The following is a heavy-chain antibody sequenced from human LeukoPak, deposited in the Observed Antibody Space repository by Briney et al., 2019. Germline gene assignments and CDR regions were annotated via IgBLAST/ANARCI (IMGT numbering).Heavy chain of an antibody. D-gene: IGHD6-13*01. CDR3: ATALGSYSSSWYNYYDYGMDV. CDR1: GSTFTGYY. Sequence: ASVKVSCKTSGSTFTGYYIHWVRQAPGQGLEWLGWINPNSGGTQYAAKFQGRVTMTRDTSISTACMELSSLRSDDTAVFYCATALGSYSSSWYNYYDYGMDVWGQGTTVTVSS. CDR2: INPNSGGT. V-gene: IGHV1-2*02. J-gene: IGHJ6*02.